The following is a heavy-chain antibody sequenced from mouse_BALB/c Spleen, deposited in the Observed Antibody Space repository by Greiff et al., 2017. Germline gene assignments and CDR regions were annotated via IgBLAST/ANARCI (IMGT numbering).Heavy chain of an antibody. J-gene: IGHJ3*01. CDR2: ISSGGSYT. V-gene: IGHV5-9-1*01. CDR3: ARGGNYAFAY. CDR1: GFTFSSYT. Sequence: EVMLVECGGGLVKPGGSLKLSCAASGFTFSSYTMSWVRQTPEKRLEWVATISSGGSYTYYPDSVKGRFTISRDNAKNTLYLQMSSLRSEDTAMYYCARGGNYAFAYWGQGTLVTVSA. D-gene: IGHD2-1*01.